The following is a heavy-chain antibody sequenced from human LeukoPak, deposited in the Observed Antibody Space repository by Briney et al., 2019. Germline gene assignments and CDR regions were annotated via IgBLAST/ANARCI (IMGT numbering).Heavy chain of an antibody. CDR2: IYHSGST. Sequence: GSLRLSCAASGFTFSSYSMNWVRQAPGKGLEWIGEIYHSGSTNYNPSLKSRVTISVDKSKNQFSLKLSSVTAADTAVYYCARKGHAFDIWGQGTMVTVSS. CDR3: ARKGHAFDI. CDR1: GFTFSSYSM. J-gene: IGHJ3*02. V-gene: IGHV4-4*02.